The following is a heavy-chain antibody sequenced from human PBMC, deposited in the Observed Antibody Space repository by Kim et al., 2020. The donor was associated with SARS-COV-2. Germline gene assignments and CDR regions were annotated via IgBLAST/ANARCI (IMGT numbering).Heavy chain of an antibody. V-gene: IGHV3-66*02. J-gene: IGHJ4*02. CDR1: GFTVSSNY. CDR3: ARDHKRGDYDY. Sequence: GGSLRLSCAASGFTVSSNYMSWVRQAPGKGLEWVSVIYSGGSTYYADSVKGRFTISRDNSKNTLYLQMNSLRAEDTAVYYCARDHKRGDYDYWGQGTLVTVSS. D-gene: IGHD4-17*01. CDR2: IYSGGST.